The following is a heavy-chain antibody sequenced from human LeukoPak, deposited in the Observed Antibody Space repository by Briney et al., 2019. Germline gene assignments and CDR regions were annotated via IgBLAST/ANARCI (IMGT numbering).Heavy chain of an antibody. CDR2: ISTYNGNT. Sequence: ASVKVSCKASGYTFTSYDISWVRQAPGQGLEWMGWISTYNGNTDYAQKLQGRVTMTTDTSTSTAYMELRSLRSDDTAVYYCARITQTDYDFDYWGQGTLVIVSS. J-gene: IGHJ4*02. D-gene: IGHD4-17*01. CDR3: ARITQTDYDFDY. V-gene: IGHV1-18*01. CDR1: GYTFTSYD.